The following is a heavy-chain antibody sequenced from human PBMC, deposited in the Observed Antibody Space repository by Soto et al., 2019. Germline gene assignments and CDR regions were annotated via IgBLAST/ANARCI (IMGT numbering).Heavy chain of an antibody. CDR2: ISGSGGST. J-gene: IGHJ4*02. D-gene: IGHD3-22*01. CDR3: AKTLYYYDTGGYQ. CDR1: GFTFSSYA. V-gene: IGHV3-23*01. Sequence: EVQLLESGGGLVQPGGSLRLSCAASGFTFSSYAMSWVRQAPGKGLEWVSAISGSGGSTYYADSVKGRFTISRDNSKSTLYLHMNSLRAEDTAVYYCAKTLYYYDTGGYQWRQGTLVTVSS.